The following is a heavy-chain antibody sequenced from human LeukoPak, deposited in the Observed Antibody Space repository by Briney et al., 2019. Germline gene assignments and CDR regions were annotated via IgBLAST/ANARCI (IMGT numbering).Heavy chain of an antibody. J-gene: IGHJ5*01. V-gene: IGHV4-34*01. Sequence: SETLSLTCAIQSGSFVGYYWNWIRQPPGKGLEWIGEVSHTGSANYNTSLKGRVSMSVDRSKDQFSLTLTSLTAADTAVYYCAGGDLRDQFNWFDSWGQGTLVTVSS. CDR1: SGSFVGYY. CDR2: VSHTGSA. D-gene: IGHD2-2*01. CDR3: AGGDLRDQFNWFDS.